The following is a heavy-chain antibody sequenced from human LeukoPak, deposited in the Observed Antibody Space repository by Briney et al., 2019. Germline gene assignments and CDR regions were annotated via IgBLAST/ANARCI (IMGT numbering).Heavy chain of an antibody. J-gene: IGHJ6*02. CDR2: IYPGDSDT. Sequence: GESLKISCRGSGYSFTTYWIGWVRQMPGKGLEWMGIIYPGDSDTRYSPSFQGQVTISADKSISTAYLQWSSLKASDTAMYYCARLGGYGDYAYYYYGMDVWGQGTTVTVSS. CDR3: ARLGGYGDYAYYYYGMDV. V-gene: IGHV5-51*01. D-gene: IGHD4-17*01. CDR1: GYSFTTYW.